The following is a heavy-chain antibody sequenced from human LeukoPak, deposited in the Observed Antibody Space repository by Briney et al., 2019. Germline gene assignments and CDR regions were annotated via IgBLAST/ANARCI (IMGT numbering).Heavy chain of an antibody. CDR2: VNPSGGST. V-gene: IGHV1-46*01. CDR1: GYTFTSYY. J-gene: IGHJ4*02. CDR3: ARTLLEMATIYFDY. D-gene: IGHD5-24*01. Sequence: DSVKVSCKASGYTFTSYYMHWVRQAPGQGLEWMGIVNPSGGSTRYAQKVQGRVTMTRDTSTSTVYMELSSLRSEDTAVYYCARTLLEMATIYFDYWGQGTPVTVSS.